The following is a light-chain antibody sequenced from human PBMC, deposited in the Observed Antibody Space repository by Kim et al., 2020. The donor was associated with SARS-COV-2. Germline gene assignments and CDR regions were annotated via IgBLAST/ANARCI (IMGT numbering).Light chain of an antibody. CDR3: QVWDSSTWV. J-gene: IGLJ3*02. CDR2: RDS. Sequence: SVALGQTARITGGGNSIGSKNLHWYQQKPGQAPVLVIYRDSNRPSGIPERFSGSNSGNTATLTISRAQAGDEADYYCQVWDSSTWVFGGGTQLTVL. V-gene: IGLV3-9*01. CDR1: SIGSKN.